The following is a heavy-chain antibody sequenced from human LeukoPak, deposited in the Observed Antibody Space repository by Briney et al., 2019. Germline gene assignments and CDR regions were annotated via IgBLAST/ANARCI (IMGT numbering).Heavy chain of an antibody. J-gene: IGHJ4*02. CDR1: GGSISSGDYY. CDR2: IYYSGST. CDR3: ARGTGNSGSYYRGV. D-gene: IGHD1-26*01. Sequence: PSETLSLTCTVSGGSISSGDYYWSWIRQPPGKGLEWIGYIYYSGSTYYNPSLKSRITISVDTSKNQFSLKLSSVTAADTAVYYCARGTGNSGSYYRGVWGQGTLVTVSS. V-gene: IGHV4-30-4*01.